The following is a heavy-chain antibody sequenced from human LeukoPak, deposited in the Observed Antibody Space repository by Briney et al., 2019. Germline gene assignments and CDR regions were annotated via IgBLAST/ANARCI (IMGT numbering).Heavy chain of an antibody. CDR1: GGSISSYY. Sequence: KASETLSLTCTVSGGSISSYYWSWIRQPPGKGLEWIGYIYYSGSTNYNPSLKSRVTISVDTSKNQFSLKLSSVTAADTAVYYCAKDLVGANELDYWGQGTLVTVSS. V-gene: IGHV4-59*01. CDR2: IYYSGST. D-gene: IGHD1-26*01. CDR3: AKDLVGANELDY. J-gene: IGHJ4*02.